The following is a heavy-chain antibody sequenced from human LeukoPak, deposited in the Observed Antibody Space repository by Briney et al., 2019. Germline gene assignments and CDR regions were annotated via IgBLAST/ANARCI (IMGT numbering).Heavy chain of an antibody. D-gene: IGHD3-9*01. Sequence: SETLSLTCTVSGGSISSYYWSWIRQPPGKGLEWIGYIYYSGSTNYNPSLKSRVTISVDTSKNQFSLKLSSVTAADTAVYYCARASILTGYGFDYWGQGTLVTVSS. CDR1: GGSISSYY. CDR2: IYYSGST. J-gene: IGHJ4*02. CDR3: ARASILTGYGFDY. V-gene: IGHV4-59*12.